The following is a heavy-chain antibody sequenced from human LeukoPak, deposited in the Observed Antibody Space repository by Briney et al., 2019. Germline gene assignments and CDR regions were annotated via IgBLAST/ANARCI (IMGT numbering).Heavy chain of an antibody. V-gene: IGHV3-30*02. CDR1: GFTFHTYA. CDR3: AKIPREYYYDSRGY. J-gene: IGHJ4*02. CDR2: IRYDGSDK. Sequence: PGGSLRLSCAASGFTFHTYAMHWVRQAPGKGLEWVAFIRYDGSDKYYADSVKGRFTISRDNSKNKLYLQMNSLRAEDTAVYYCAKIPREYYYDSRGYWGQGTLVTVSS. D-gene: IGHD3-22*01.